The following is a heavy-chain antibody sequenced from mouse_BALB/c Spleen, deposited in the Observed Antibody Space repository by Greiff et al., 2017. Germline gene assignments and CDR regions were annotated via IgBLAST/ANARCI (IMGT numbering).Heavy chain of an antibody. J-gene: IGHJ2*01. CDR2: IYPGGGYT. CDR3: ANYYGGSYNDFDY. CDR1: GYTFTNYW. Sequence: VQRVESGAELVRPGTSVKMSCKAAGYTFTNYWIGWVKQRPGHGLEWIGDIYPGGGYTNYNEKFKGKATLTADTSSSTAYMQLSSLTSEDSAIYYCANYYGGSYNDFDYWGQGTTLTVSS. D-gene: IGHD1-1*01. V-gene: IGHV1-63*02.